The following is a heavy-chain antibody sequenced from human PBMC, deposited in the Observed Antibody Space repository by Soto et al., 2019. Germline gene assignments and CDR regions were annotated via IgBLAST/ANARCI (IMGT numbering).Heavy chain of an antibody. J-gene: IGHJ4*02. CDR2: ISYDGSNK. CDR1: GFTFSSYG. Sequence: AGGSLRLSCAASGFTFSSYGMHWVRQAPGKGLEWVAVISYDGSNKYYADSVKGRLTISRDNSKNTLYLQMNSLRAEDTAVYYCAKGGVGATTLIGYWGQGTLVTVSS. CDR3: AKGGVGATTLIGY. V-gene: IGHV3-30*18. D-gene: IGHD1-26*01.